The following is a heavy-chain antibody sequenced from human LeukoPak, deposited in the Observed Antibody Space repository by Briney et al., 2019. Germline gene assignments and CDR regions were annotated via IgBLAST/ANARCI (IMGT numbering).Heavy chain of an antibody. J-gene: IGHJ6*02. CDR3: ARGLRGYCSSTSCYTSAYYGMDV. CDR2: INHSGST. Sequence: NPSETLSLTCTVSGGSISSGGYYWSWIRQPPGKGLEWIGEINHSGSTNYNPSLKSRVTISVDTSKNQFSLKLSSVTAADTAVYYCARGLRGYCSSTSCYTSAYYGMDVWGQGTTVTVSS. D-gene: IGHD2-2*02. CDR1: GGSISSGGYY. V-gene: IGHV4-39*07.